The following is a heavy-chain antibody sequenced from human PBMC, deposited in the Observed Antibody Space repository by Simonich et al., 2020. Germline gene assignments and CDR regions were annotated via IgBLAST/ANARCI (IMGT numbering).Heavy chain of an antibody. V-gene: IGHV1-2*02. D-gene: IGHD7-27*01. Sequence: QVQLVQSGAEVKKPGASVKVSCKASGYTFTGYYMHWVRQAPGQGLEWMGMLNPNSGGTNYAQKVQGRVTMTRDTSSSTAYMELSRLRSDDTAVYYCARGRLTGDKGAFDIWGQGTMFTVSS. CDR1: GYTFTGYY. J-gene: IGHJ3*02. CDR3: ARGRLTGDKGAFDI. CDR2: LNPNSGGT.